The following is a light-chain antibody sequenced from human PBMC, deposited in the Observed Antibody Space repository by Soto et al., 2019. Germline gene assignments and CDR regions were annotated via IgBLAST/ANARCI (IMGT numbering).Light chain of an antibody. V-gene: IGKV3-20*01. Sequence: IVFTQSPATRSLSQVEGAALSCRASQTVSSTYLAWYQQRPGQAPRLLIYDTSSSATGIPDRFSGSGSGTDFTLTISKLEPEDFAVYYCQQYGSSPQTFGQGTKVDIK. CDR3: QQYGSSPQT. CDR1: QTVSSTY. CDR2: DTS. J-gene: IGKJ1*01.